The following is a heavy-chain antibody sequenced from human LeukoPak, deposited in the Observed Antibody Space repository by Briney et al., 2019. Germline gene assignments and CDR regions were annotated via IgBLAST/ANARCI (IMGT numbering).Heavy chain of an antibody. D-gene: IGHD1-14*01. CDR3: ARARKGYYFDY. J-gene: IGHJ4*02. V-gene: IGHV3-11*04. CDR1: GFTFSDNY. Sequence: PGGSLRLSCAASGFTFSDNYMIWIRQAPGKGLEWVPYIDTSGSAMYYAVPVKGRFTISRDNARNSLYLQMNSLRAEDTAVYYCARARKGYYFDYWGQGTLVTVSS. CDR2: IDTSGSAM.